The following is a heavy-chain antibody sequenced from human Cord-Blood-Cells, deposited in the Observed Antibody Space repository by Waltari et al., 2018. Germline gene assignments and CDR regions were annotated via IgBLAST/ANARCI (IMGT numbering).Heavy chain of an antibody. CDR2: ISAYNGNT. V-gene: IGHV1-18*01. CDR3: ARDDNDFWSGYYAFDI. Sequence: QVQLVQSGAEVKKPGASVKVPCKASGYTFTSYGISWVRQAPGQGLEWMGWISAYNGNTNYAQKPQGRVTMTTDTPTSTAYMELRSLRSDDTAVYYCARDDNDFWSGYYAFDIWGQGTMVTVSS. J-gene: IGHJ3*02. CDR1: GYTFTSYG. D-gene: IGHD3-3*01.